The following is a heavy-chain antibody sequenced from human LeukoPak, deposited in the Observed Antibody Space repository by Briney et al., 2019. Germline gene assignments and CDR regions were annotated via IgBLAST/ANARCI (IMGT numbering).Heavy chain of an antibody. CDR2: ISGSGGST. J-gene: IGHJ3*02. V-gene: IGHV3-23*01. D-gene: IGHD2-15*01. CDR3: AKDDVVVVAATSWGEAFDI. Sequence: PGGSLRLSCAASGFTFSSYAMTWVRQAPGKGLEWVSAISGSGGSTYYADSVKGRFTISRDNSKNTLYLQTNSLRAEDTAVYYCAKDDVVVVAATSWGEAFDIWGQGTMVTVSS. CDR1: GFTFSSYA.